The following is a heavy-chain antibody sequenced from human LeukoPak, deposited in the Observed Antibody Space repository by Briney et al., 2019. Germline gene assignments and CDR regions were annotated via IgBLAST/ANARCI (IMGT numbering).Heavy chain of an antibody. D-gene: IGHD3-3*01. CDR2: IIPIFGTA. CDR1: GGTFSSYA. Sequence: SVKVSCKASGGTFSSYAISWVRQAPGQGLEWMGGIIPIFGTANYAQKFQGRVTITADKSTSTAYMELSSLRSEDTAVYYCARVSVTIFGVVNWLDPWGQGTLVTVSS. CDR3: ARVSVTIFGVVNWLDP. V-gene: IGHV1-69*06. J-gene: IGHJ5*02.